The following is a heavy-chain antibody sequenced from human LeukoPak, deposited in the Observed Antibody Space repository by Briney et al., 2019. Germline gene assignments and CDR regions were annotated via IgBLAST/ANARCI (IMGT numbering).Heavy chain of an antibody. CDR2: IDHSGST. J-gene: IGHJ5*02. V-gene: IGHV4-34*01. CDR1: GGSFSAVY. CDR3: ARDPLALLRVDPRGWFDP. D-gene: IGHD2-15*01. Sequence: SETLSLTCAVYGGSFSAVYWSWIRQPPGKGLEWIGEIDHSGSTTYNPTLKSRVTISLDTSKNQFSLRLSSVTAAVTSVYYCARDPLALLRVDPRGWFDPWGQGTLVSVSS.